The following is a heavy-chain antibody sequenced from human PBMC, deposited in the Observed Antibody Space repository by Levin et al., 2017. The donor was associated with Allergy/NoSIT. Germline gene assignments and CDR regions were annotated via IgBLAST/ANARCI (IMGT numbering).Heavy chain of an antibody. CDR3: AAFYGSGSYFGY. D-gene: IGHD3-10*01. J-gene: IGHJ4*02. V-gene: IGHV4-34*01. Sequence: SETLSLTCAVYGGSFSGYYWSWIRQPPGKGLEWIGEINHSGSTNYNPSLKSRVTISVDTSKNQFPLKLSSVTAADTAVYYCAAFYGSGSYFGYWGQGTLVTVSS. CDR2: INHSGST. CDR1: GGSFSGYY.